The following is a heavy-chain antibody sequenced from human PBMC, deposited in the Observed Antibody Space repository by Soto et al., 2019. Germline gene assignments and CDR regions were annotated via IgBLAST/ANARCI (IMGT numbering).Heavy chain of an antibody. J-gene: IGHJ5*02. D-gene: IGHD4-17*01. CDR1: GFTFSSYA. CDR3: ARPSTTVTTLNWFDP. V-gene: IGHV3-30-3*01. Sequence: QVQLVESGGGVVQPGRSLRLSCAASGFTFSSYAMHWVRQAPGKGLEWVAVISYDGSNKYYADSVKGRFTISRDNSKNTLYLQMKSLRAEDTAVYYCARPSTTVTTLNWFDPWGQGTLVTVSS. CDR2: ISYDGSNK.